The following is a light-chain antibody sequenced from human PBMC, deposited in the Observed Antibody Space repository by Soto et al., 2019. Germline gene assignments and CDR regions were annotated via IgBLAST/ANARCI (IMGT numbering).Light chain of an antibody. Sequence: QSALTQPASVSGSPGQSITISCSGTYNLVSWYQQHPGKAPKLMIFEVNKRPSGVSYRFSGSKSGNTASLTISALQAEDEADYFCCSYTSSTVIFGGGTKLTVL. CDR1: YNL. V-gene: IGLV2-23*02. CDR2: EVN. J-gene: IGLJ2*01. CDR3: CSYTSSTVI.